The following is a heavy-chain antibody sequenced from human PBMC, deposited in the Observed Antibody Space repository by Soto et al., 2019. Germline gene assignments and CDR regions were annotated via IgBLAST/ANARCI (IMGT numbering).Heavy chain of an antibody. D-gene: IGHD6-19*01. J-gene: IGHJ4*02. Sequence: QVELVQSGAEVKKPGSSVKVSCQASEDTFRNYAISWVRQAPGQGLEWMGGIIPIFGTTHYAQKFQGRVTITADESTNTAYMELSSLRSDDTAVYYCARASGYVSGWYHDYWGQGTRVTVSS. V-gene: IGHV1-69*01. CDR2: IIPIFGTT. CDR3: ARASGYVSGWYHDY. CDR1: EDTFRNYA.